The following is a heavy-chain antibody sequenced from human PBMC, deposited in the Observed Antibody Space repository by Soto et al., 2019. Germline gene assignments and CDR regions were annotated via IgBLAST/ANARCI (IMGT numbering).Heavy chain of an antibody. J-gene: IGHJ6*02. Sequence: PSVKVSCKASGYTFTGYYMHWVRQAPGQGLEWMGWINPNSGGTNYAQKFQGWVTMTRDTSISTAYMELSRLRSDDTAVYYCARDHGTWFGELLPNYYYYYGMDVWGQGTTVTVSS. CDR1: GYTFTGYY. D-gene: IGHD3-10*01. V-gene: IGHV1-2*04. CDR3: ARDHGTWFGELLPNYYYYYGMDV. CDR2: INPNSGGT.